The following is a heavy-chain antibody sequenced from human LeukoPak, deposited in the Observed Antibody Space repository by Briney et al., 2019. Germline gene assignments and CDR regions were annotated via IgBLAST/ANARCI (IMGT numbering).Heavy chain of an antibody. CDR1: GVSISSYY. Sequence: SETLSLTCTVSGVSISSYYWSWIRQPPGKGLEWIGYIYYTGSTNYNPSLKSRDTISLDTSKNQFSLKLSSVTAADTAVYYCARTESGSSLSYFDYWGQGTLATVSS. J-gene: IGHJ4*02. CDR2: IYYTGST. V-gene: IGHV4-59*01. D-gene: IGHD1-26*01. CDR3: ARTESGSSLSYFDY.